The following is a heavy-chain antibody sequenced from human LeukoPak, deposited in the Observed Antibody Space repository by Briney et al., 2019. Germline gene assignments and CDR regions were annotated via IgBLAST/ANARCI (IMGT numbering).Heavy chain of an antibody. D-gene: IGHD3-22*01. V-gene: IGHV4-59*01. CDR3: ARGSGGYYLDEAFDI. Sequence: PSETLSLTCTVSGGSISGYYWSWIRQPPGKGLEWIGDINYSGSTNYNPSLKSRVTISVDTSKNQFSLKLSSVTAADTAVYYCARGSGGYYLDEAFDIWGHGTMVTVSS. J-gene: IGHJ3*02. CDR1: GGSISGYY. CDR2: INYSGST.